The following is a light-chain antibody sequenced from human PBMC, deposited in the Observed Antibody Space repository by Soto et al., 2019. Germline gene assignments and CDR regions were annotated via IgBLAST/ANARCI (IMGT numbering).Light chain of an antibody. CDR1: ETVRSN. Sequence: RVVAQAPDTLSVSPGERATLSCRASETVRSNLAWYQQKPGQAPRLLIYAASTRATGIPARFIGNGSGTEFTLTISSLQSEDFAVYYCQQYNNWWTFGQGTKVDIK. V-gene: IGKV3D-15*01. CDR2: AAS. CDR3: QQYNNWWT. J-gene: IGKJ1*01.